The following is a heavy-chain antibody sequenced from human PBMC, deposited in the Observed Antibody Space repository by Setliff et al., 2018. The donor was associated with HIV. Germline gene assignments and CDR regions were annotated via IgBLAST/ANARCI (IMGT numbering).Heavy chain of an antibody. CDR3: ARIVRPSYYYYYYMDV. Sequence: SVKVSCKASGGTFSSYAISWVRQAPGQGLEWMGGIIPIFNTANYAQKFQGRVTITADESTSTAYTELSSLRSEDTAVYYCARIVRPSYYYYYYMDVWGKGTTVTVSS. J-gene: IGHJ6*03. V-gene: IGHV1-69*13. D-gene: IGHD3-10*02. CDR2: IIPIFNTA. CDR1: GGTFSSYA.